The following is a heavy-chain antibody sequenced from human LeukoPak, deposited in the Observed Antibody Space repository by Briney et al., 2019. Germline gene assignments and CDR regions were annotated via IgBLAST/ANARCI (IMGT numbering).Heavy chain of an antibody. CDR1: GYTFTNYD. J-gene: IGHJ3*01. CDR3: ASDTSHTGGYHYREDAFDV. Sequence: ASVKVSCKASGYTFTNYDINWVRQATGQGLEWMGWMNPNSGNTGYAQKFQGRVTMTRNTSISTAYMELNSLTSEDTAVYYCASDTSHTGGYHYREDAFDVWGQGTMVTVSS. V-gene: IGHV1-8*01. D-gene: IGHD3-22*01. CDR2: MNPNSGNT.